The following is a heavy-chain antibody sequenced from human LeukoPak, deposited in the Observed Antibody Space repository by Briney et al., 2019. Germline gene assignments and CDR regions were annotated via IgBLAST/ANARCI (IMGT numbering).Heavy chain of an antibody. D-gene: IGHD2-2*01. Sequence: SVKVTCKASGGTFSSYAISWVRQAPGQGLEWMGGIIPIFGTANYAQKFQGRVTITADESTSTAYMELSSLRSEDTAVYYCASQLLRDREYFQHWGQGTLVTVSS. V-gene: IGHV1-69*13. J-gene: IGHJ1*01. CDR2: IIPIFGTA. CDR1: GGTFSSYA. CDR3: ASQLLRDREYFQH.